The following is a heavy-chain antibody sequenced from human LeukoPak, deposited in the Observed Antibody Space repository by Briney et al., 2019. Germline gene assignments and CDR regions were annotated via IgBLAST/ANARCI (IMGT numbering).Heavy chain of an antibody. CDR3: ARLGAAGYH. CDR1: GGSISSSSYY. D-gene: IGHD6-13*01. J-gene: IGHJ5*02. CDR2: IYYSGST. V-gene: IGHV4-39*01. Sequence: SETLSLTCTVSGGSISSSSYYWGWIRQPPGKGLEWIGSIYYSGSTYYNPSLKSRVTISVDTSKNQFSLKLSSVTAADTAVYYCARLGAAGYHWGQGTLVTVSS.